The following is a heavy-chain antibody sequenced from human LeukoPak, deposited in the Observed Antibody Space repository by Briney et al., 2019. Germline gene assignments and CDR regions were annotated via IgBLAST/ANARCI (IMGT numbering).Heavy chain of an antibody. CDR2: IYYSGST. D-gene: IGHD3-10*01. V-gene: IGHV4-61*01. CDR3: AIGGNWFDP. CDR1: GGSISSSSYY. Sequence: PSETLSLTCTVSGGSISSSSYYWSWIRQPPGKGLEWIGYIYYSGSTNYNPSLKSRVTISVDTSKNQFSLKLSSVTAADTAVYYCAIGGNWFDPWGQGTLVTVSS. J-gene: IGHJ5*02.